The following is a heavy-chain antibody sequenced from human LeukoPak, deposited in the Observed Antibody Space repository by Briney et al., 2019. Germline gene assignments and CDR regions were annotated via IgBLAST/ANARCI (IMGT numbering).Heavy chain of an antibody. CDR2: ISSSSSYI. J-gene: IGHJ3*02. V-gene: IGHV3-21*01. D-gene: IGHD3-3*01. CDR3: ARTINVLRFLEWIYAFDI. CDR1: GFTFSSYS. Sequence: PGGSLRLSCAASGFTFSSYSMNWVRQALGKGLEWVSSISSSSSYIYYADSVKGRFTISRDNAKNSLYLQMNSLRAEDTAVYYCARTINVLRFLEWIYAFDIWGQGTMVTVSS.